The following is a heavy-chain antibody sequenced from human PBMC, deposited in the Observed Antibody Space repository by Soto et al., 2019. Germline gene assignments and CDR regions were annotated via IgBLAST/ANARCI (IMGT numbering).Heavy chain of an antibody. CDR1: GFTVSSYI. V-gene: IGHV3-48*02. CDR3: ARDITASYDILTGYS. Sequence: EVQLVESGGGLVQPGGSQRLSCAASGFTVSSYIMNWVRQAPGKGLEWVSYISSSSSTIYYADSVKGRFTISRDNAKNSLYLQMNSLRDEDTAVYYCARDITASYDILTGYSWGQGTLVTVSS. CDR2: ISSSSSTI. D-gene: IGHD3-9*01. J-gene: IGHJ5*02.